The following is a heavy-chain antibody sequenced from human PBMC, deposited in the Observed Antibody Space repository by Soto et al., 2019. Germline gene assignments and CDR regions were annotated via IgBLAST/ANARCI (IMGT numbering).Heavy chain of an antibody. CDR2: IYPGDSDT. V-gene: IGHV5-51*01. Sequence: PGESLKISCKGSGYSFTTYWIGWVRQMPGKGLEWMGIIYPGDSDTRYSPSFQGQVTISVDKSISAAYLQWSSLKASDSAIYYCARREGGRLDYWGQGTMATVSS. CDR3: ARREGGRLDY. J-gene: IGHJ4*02. CDR1: GYSFTTYW.